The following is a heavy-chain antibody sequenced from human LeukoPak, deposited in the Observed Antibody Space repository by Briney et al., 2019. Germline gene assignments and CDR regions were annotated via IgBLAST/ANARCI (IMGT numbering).Heavy chain of an antibody. V-gene: IGHV3-21*01. Sequence: PGGSLRLSCVVSGLTFSNFKMNWVRQAPGKGLEWVSSISSSSSYIYYADSVKGRFTISRDNAKNSLYLQMNSLRAEDTAVYYCARDSAFGVGWELYSFDYWGQGTLVTVSS. CDR3: ARDSAFGVGWELYSFDY. CDR2: ISSSSSYI. D-gene: IGHD1-26*01. J-gene: IGHJ4*02. CDR1: GLTFSNFK.